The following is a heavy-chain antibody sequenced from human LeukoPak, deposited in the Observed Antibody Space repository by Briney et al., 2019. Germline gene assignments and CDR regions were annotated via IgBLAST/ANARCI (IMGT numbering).Heavy chain of an antibody. V-gene: IGHV4-59*01. Sequence: TETLSLTCTVSSGSIIGYYWAWIRQPPGKGLEWIGYIQYSGTTEYNPSLASRATISVDTAKDQFSLNLRSVTAADTAVYYCARDRAAGTLDFWGQGTLVTVSS. CDR3: ARDRAAGTLDF. J-gene: IGHJ4*02. CDR1: SGSIIGYY. D-gene: IGHD6-13*01. CDR2: IQYSGTT.